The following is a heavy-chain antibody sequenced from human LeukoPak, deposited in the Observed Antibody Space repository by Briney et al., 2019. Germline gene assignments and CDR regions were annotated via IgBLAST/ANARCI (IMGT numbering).Heavy chain of an antibody. D-gene: IGHD1-26*01. CDR2: ISAYNGNT. Sequence: ASVNVSWKASGYTFTSYDISWVRQAPGQGIEWMGWISAYNGNTNCAQKLQGRVTMTTDTSTSTAYMELRSLRSDDTAVYYCERRGSYYSYYFGYWGQGTLVTVSS. CDR3: ERRGSYYSYYFGY. V-gene: IGHV1-18*01. CDR1: GYTFTSYD. J-gene: IGHJ4*02.